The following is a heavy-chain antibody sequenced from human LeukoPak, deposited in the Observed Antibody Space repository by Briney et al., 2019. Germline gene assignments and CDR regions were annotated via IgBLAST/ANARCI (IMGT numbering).Heavy chain of an antibody. J-gene: IGHJ6*03. D-gene: IGHD6-13*01. Sequence: SVKASCKASGGTFSSYAISWVRQAPGQGLEWMGGIIPIFGTANYAQKFQGRVTITTDESTSTAYMELSSLRSEDTAVYYCARGSSSPHYYYYYMDVWGKGTTVTVSS. CDR3: ARGSSSPHYYYYYMDV. CDR2: IIPIFGTA. CDR1: GGTFSSYA. V-gene: IGHV1-69*05.